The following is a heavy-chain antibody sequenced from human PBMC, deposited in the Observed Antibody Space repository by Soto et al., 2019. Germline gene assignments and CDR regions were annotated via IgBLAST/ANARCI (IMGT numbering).Heavy chain of an antibody. CDR1: GGYISKYY. CDR2: ADSSGST. D-gene: IGHD3-22*01. Sequence: LSLTCTVFGGYISKYYWSWIRQPAGKGLEWIGRADSSGSTHYDPSLKSRVTVSVDTSKNQFSLRVTSVTAADTAVYYCAREGGFYDSSGSGVYHYYGVDVWGQGTTVTVSS. V-gene: IGHV4-4*07. CDR3: AREGGFYDSSGSGVYHYYGVDV. J-gene: IGHJ6*02.